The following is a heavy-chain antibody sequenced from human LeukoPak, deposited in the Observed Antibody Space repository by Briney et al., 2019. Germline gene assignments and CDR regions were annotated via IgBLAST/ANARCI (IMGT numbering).Heavy chain of an antibody. V-gene: IGHV3-48*04. J-gene: IGHJ6*03. D-gene: IGHD2-15*01. Sequence: GGSPRLSCAASGFTFSSYGMSWVRQAPGKGLEWVSYIRSSGSIIYYADSVKGRFTISRDNAKNSLYLQMNSLRAEDTGVYYCARGGYCSGSSCLYHYYMDVWGKGTTVTISS. CDR2: IRSSGSII. CDR1: GFTFSSYG. CDR3: ARGGYCSGSSCLYHYYMDV.